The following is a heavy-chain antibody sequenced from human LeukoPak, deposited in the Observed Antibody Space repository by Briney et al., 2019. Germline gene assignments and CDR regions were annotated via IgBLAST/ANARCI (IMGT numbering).Heavy chain of an antibody. CDR2: INPNSGGT. CDR1: GYTFTGYY. V-gene: IGHV1-2*02. Sequence: ASVKVSCKASGYTFTGYYMHWVRQAPGQGLEWMGWINPNSGGTNYAQKFQGRVTMTRDTSISTAYMELSRLRSDDTAVYYCARVHYDFWSGIHYYYYGMDVWSQGTTVTVSS. D-gene: IGHD3-3*01. CDR3: ARVHYDFWSGIHYYYYGMDV. J-gene: IGHJ6*02.